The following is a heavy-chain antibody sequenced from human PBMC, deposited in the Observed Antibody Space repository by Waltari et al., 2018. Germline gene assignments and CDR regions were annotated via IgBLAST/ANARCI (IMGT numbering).Heavy chain of an antibody. J-gene: IGHJ6*03. D-gene: IGHD6-19*01. V-gene: IGHV3-21*01. CDR2: ISSSSSYI. CDR3: AREQTVAGTYYYYYMDV. Sequence: EVQLVESGGGLVKPGGSLRLSCAASGFTFSSYSMNWVRQAPGKGLEWVSSISSSSSYIYYADSVKGRFTISRDNAKNSLYLQMNSLRAEDTAVYYCAREQTVAGTYYYYYMDVWGKGTTVTVSS. CDR1: GFTFSSYS.